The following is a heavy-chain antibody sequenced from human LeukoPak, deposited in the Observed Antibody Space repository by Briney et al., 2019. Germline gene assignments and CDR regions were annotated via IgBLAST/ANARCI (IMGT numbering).Heavy chain of an antibody. V-gene: IGHV3-66*01. D-gene: IGHD4-17*01. CDR1: GFXVSSNY. J-gene: IGHJ3*02. CDR3: ARDSVTTFAFDI. CDR2: IYSGGST. Sequence: LRLSXXASGFXVSSNYMSWVRQAPGKGLEWVSVIYSGGSTYYADSVKGRFTISRDNSKNTLYLQMNSLRAEDTAVYYCARDSVTTFAFDIWGQGTMVTVSS.